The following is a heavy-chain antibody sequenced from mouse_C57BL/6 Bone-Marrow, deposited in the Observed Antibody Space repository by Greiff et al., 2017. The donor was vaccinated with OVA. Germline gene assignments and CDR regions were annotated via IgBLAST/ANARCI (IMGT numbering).Heavy chain of an antibody. CDR1: GFTFSSYA. Sequence: DVQLVESGGGLVKPGGSLKLSCAASGFTFSSYAMSWVRQTPEKRLEWVATISDGGSYTYYPDNVKGRFTISRDNAKNNLYLQMSHLKSEDTAMYYCARDGYYGSSYEDYFDYWGQGTTLTVSS. CDR3: ARDGYYGSSYEDYFDY. V-gene: IGHV5-4*01. D-gene: IGHD1-1*01. CDR2: ISDGGSYT. J-gene: IGHJ2*01.